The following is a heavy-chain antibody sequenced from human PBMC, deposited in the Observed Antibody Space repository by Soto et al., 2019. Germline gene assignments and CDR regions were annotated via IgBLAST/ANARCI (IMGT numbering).Heavy chain of an antibody. CDR2: IWYDGSNK. CDR1: GFTFSSYG. V-gene: IGHV3-33*01. Sequence: GGSLRLSCAASGFTFSSYGMHWVRQAPGKGLEWVAVIWYDGSNKYYADSVKGRFTISRDNSKNTLYLQMNSLRAEDTAVYYCARGPAMVNMDVWGKGTTVTVSS. D-gene: IGHD5-18*01. J-gene: IGHJ6*03. CDR3: ARGPAMVNMDV.